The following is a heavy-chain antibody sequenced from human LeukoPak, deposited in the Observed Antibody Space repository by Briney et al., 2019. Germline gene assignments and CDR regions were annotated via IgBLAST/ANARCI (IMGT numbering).Heavy chain of an antibody. CDR1: VFTFTTYR. CDR3: ARSQFPDVAFEL. V-gene: IGHV3-21*01. CDR2: ISSSGSYI. D-gene: IGHD5-24*01. Sequence: GGSLRLSCTVPVFTFTTYRMTWVRQAPGKGLEWVSDISSSGSYIDYADSVKGRFTISRDNAKNSLFVQMNSLRAEDTAVYYCARSQFPDVAFELGGQGTMVTVSS. J-gene: IGHJ3*01.